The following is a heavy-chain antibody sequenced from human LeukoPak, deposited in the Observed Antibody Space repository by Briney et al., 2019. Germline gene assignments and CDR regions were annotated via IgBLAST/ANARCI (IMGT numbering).Heavy chain of an antibody. J-gene: IGHJ6*03. CDR1: GFTFSSYA. V-gene: IGHV3-64*01. CDR3: ARGGEDFWNGYPSYYYYMDV. CDR2: ISSNGGST. Sequence: GGSLRLSCAASGFTFSSYAMHWVRQAPGKGLEYVSAISSNGGSTYYANSVKDRFIISRDNSKNTLYLQMGSLRAEDMAVYYCARGGEDFWNGYPSYYYYMDVWGKGTTVTVSS. D-gene: IGHD3-3*01.